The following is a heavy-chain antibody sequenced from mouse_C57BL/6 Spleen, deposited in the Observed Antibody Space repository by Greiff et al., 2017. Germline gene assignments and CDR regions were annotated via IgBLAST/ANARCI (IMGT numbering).Heavy chain of an antibody. V-gene: IGHV5-12*01. CDR3: ARRGYGSSHDY. D-gene: IGHD1-1*01. CDR2: ISNGGGST. CDR1: GFTFSDYY. J-gene: IGHJ2*01. Sequence: DVKLVESGGGLVQPGGSLKLSCAASGFTFSDYYMYWVRQTPEKRLEWVAYISNGGGSTYYPDTVKGRFTISRDNAKNTLYLQMSRLKSEDTAMYYCARRGYGSSHDYGGQGTTLTVSS.